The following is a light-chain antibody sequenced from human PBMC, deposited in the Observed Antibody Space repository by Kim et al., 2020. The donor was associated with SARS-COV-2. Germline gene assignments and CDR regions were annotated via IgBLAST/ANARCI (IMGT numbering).Light chain of an antibody. Sequence: DIQMTQSPSSLSASVGDTITVTCRASQSITTYLNWYQHQPGKAPQLLIYGASNLQNGVPSRFSGSGSGTDFTLTISSLQPEDSATYFCQQTYNRVTFGGGTKVDIK. CDR1: QSITTY. J-gene: IGKJ4*01. CDR2: GAS. CDR3: QQTYNRVT. V-gene: IGKV1-39*01.